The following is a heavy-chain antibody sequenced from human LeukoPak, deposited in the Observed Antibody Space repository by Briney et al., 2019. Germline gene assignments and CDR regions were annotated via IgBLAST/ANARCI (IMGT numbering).Heavy chain of an antibody. CDR3: AREGTVTSGHYGMDV. Sequence: PSETLSLTCTVSGGSISTYYWSWIRQRPGKGLERIGYIYYSGNTNYNHSLKSRVIISVDTSKNQFSLKLRSVTAADTAVYYCAREGTVTSGHYGMDVWGQGTTVTVSS. V-gene: IGHV4-59*01. CDR2: IYYSGNT. CDR1: GGSISTYY. J-gene: IGHJ6*02. D-gene: IGHD4-17*01.